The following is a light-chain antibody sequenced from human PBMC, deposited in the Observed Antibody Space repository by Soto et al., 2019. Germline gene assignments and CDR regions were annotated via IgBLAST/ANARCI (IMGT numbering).Light chain of an antibody. CDR3: QQYYASSWT. CDR1: QSISSTY. Sequence: EIVLTQSPGTLSLSPGERATLSCRASQSISSTYLAWYRQKPGQAPRLLIYAASSRATGIPARFSGSGSGTDFTLTISRLEPEDFAVYYCQQYYASSWTFGQGTRVEIK. J-gene: IGKJ1*01. V-gene: IGKV3-20*01. CDR2: AAS.